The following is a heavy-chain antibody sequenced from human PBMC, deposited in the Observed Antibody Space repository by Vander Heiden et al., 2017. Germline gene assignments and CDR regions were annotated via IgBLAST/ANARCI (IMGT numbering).Heavy chain of an antibody. Sequence: EVQLVETGGGLIQPGGSLRLSCAASGFTVSSNYMSWVRQAPGKGLEWVSVIYRGGSTDYSDSVKGRFTISRDNSKNTLYLQMKSLRAEDTAVYYCARIWFGAPRDWGQGTLVTVSS. V-gene: IGHV3-53*02. CDR3: ARIWFGAPRD. CDR1: GFTVSSNY. J-gene: IGHJ4*02. CDR2: IYRGGST. D-gene: IGHD3-10*01.